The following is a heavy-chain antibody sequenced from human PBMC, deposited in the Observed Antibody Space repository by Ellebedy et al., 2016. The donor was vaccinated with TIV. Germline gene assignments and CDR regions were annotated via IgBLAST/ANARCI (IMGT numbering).Heavy chain of an antibody. CDR1: GGSISSYY. D-gene: IGHD1-26*01. V-gene: IGHV4-59*01. J-gene: IGHJ6*02. CDR2: IYYSGYT. Sequence: MPGGSLRLSCTVSGGSISSYYWTRIRQPPGKGLEWLGYIYYSGYTNYNPSLKRRVTMSVDTAKNQFSLRLTSVTAADTAIYYCARDRASGAGYGMDVWGQGATVTVSS. CDR3: ARDRASGAGYGMDV.